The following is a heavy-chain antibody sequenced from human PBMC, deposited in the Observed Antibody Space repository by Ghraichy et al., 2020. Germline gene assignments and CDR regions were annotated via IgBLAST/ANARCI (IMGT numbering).Heavy chain of an antibody. Sequence: GESLNISCAASGFTFSSYSMNWVRQAPGKGLEWVSYISSSSSTIYYADSVKGRFTISRDNAKNSLYLQMNSLRAEDTAVYYCARDPQWELLLDYYYGMDVWGQGTTVTVSS. CDR3: ARDPQWELLLDYYYGMDV. J-gene: IGHJ6*02. CDR1: GFTFSSYS. CDR2: ISSSSSTI. D-gene: IGHD1-26*01. V-gene: IGHV3-48*01.